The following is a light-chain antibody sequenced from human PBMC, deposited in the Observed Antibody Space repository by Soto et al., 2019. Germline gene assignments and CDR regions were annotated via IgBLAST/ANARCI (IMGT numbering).Light chain of an antibody. V-gene: IGKV3-20*01. J-gene: IGKJ5*01. Sequence: EIVLTESPGTLSMSPGERVALSCRASQSVSKSFVAWYQQKPGQAPRLLIYGASSRATGIPDRFSGSGSGTDFTLTISTLEPEDFAVYYCQQYGSSLFTFGQGTRLEIK. CDR3: QQYGSSLFT. CDR2: GAS. CDR1: QSVSKSF.